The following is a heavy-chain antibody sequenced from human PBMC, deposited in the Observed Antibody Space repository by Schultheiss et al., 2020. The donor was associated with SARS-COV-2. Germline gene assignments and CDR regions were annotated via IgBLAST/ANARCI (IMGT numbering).Heavy chain of an antibody. Sequence: ASVKVSCKASGYTFTDYYVHWVRQAPGQGLEWMGWINPNSGGTNYAQKFQGWVTMTRDTSISTAYMELSSLRSEDTAVYYCARRHSGGLQSWFDPWGQGTLVTVSS. CDR1: GYTFTDYY. CDR2: INPNSGGT. V-gene: IGHV1-2*04. D-gene: IGHD4-11*01. CDR3: ARRHSGGLQSWFDP. J-gene: IGHJ5*02.